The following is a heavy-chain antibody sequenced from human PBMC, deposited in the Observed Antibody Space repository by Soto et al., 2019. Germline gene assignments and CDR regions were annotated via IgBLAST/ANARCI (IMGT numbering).Heavy chain of an antibody. CDR3: AREASVLIPAAQTSRFGS. Sequence: PAVKVSRKVFGYRFMKYGINWLRQSPGQGLEWVRWISPYSGYTHSAQKFHGRLTLTTDTAASTAYMEFRILRSADTALYYCAREASVLIPAAQTSRFGSWGQGTMVTVSS. V-gene: IGHV1-18*01. J-gene: IGHJ4*02. CDR2: ISPYSGYT. CDR1: GYRFMKYG. D-gene: IGHD2-2*01.